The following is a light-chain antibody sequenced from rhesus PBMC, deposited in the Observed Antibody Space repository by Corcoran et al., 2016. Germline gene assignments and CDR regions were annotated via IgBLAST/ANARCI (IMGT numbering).Light chain of an antibody. CDR1: QSLLHSGGKTY. J-gene: IGKJ4*01. Sequence: DIVMTQTPLSLPVTPGEPASISCRSSQSLLHSGGKTYLAWYLPKPGPSPQLSIHEVSNRASGVPDRFSGRGSGTDFTLKISRVEAEDVGVYYGVQGIQLPLTFGGGTKVEIK. CDR2: EVS. V-gene: IGKV2-104*02. CDR3: VQGIQLPLT.